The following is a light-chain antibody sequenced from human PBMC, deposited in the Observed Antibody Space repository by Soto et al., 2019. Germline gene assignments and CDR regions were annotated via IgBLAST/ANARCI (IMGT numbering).Light chain of an antibody. CDR2: GAS. Sequence: EIVMTQFPVTLSVSPGERATLSCRASQSVSSNLAWYQQKPGQAPRLLIYGASTRATAIPARFSGSGSGTDFTLTLSRLQCEDSAMYYCQQYNNWPPLTFGGGTKVEIK. V-gene: IGKV3-15*01. CDR3: QQYNNWPPLT. CDR1: QSVSSN. J-gene: IGKJ4*01.